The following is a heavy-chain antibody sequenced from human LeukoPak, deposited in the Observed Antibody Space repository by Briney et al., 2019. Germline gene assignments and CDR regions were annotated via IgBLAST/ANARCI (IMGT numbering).Heavy chain of an antibody. D-gene: IGHD6-19*01. CDR3: TKELHVAVAVADYYSFYMVV. CDR2: INGGGKDK. Sequence: GGSLRLSCAPSGFAFSSFAMGWVRQSPGKGREWLSTINGGGKDKFYSDSDKARFTISRDNSKNTLYFHIDSLRPDDKGIYYCTKELHVAVAVADYYSFYMVVWGRGTAVTLSS. CDR1: GFAFSSFA. J-gene: IGHJ6*03. V-gene: IGHV3-23*01.